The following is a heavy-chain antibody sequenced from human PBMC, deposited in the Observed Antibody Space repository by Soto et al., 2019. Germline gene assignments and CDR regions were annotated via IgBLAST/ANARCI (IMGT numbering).Heavy chain of an antibody. CDR1: GFTFSSYA. CDR2: ISYDGSNK. V-gene: IGHV3-30-3*01. J-gene: IGHJ2*01. CDR3: ARAHSDSSSSFNWYFDL. D-gene: IGHD6-6*01. Sequence: QVQLVESGGGVVQSGRSLRLSCAASGFTFSSYAMHWVRQAPGKGLEWVAVISYDGSNKYYADSVKGRFTISRDNSKNTLYLQMNSLRAEDTAVYYCARAHSDSSSSFNWYFDLWGRGTLVTVSS.